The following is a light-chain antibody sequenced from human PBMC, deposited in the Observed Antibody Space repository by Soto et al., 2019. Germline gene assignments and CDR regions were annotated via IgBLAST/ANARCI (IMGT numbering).Light chain of an antibody. CDR2: DAS. J-gene: IGKJ1*01. Sequence: DIQMTQSPSTLSASVGDRVTITCRASQSISSWLAWYQQKPGKAPKLRIYDASSLESGVPSRFSGSGSGTEFTLTISSLQPDDFATYYCQQYNSYSPSWTFGQGTKVDI. V-gene: IGKV1-5*01. CDR1: QSISSW. CDR3: QQYNSYSPSWT.